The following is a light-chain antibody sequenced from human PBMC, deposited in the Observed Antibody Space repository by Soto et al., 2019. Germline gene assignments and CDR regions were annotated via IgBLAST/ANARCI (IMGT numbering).Light chain of an antibody. V-gene: IGKV1-5*03. CDR2: KAS. CDR1: QSISSW. CDR3: QQYITNPWT. J-gene: IGKJ1*01. Sequence: DVQMTQSPSTLSASVGDRVTITCRASQSISSWLAWYQQKPGKAPKLLIHKASSLESGVTSRFSGSESRTKFTLTTYSLLPDDFATYYCQQYITNPWTFGQGTKVEIK.